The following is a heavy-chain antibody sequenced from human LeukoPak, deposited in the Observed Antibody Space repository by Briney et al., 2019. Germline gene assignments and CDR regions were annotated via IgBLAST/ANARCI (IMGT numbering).Heavy chain of an antibody. Sequence: SETLSLTCSVSGASISSRSYYWGWIRQPPGKGLEWIGSIYYSGSPYYNPSLKSRVTISVETSKNQFSLKLSSVTAADTAVYYCARVGRGIAAAYKLDWGQGTLVTVSS. J-gene: IGHJ4*02. CDR2: IYYSGSP. CDR3: ARVGRGIAAAYKLD. CDR1: GASISSRSYY. D-gene: IGHD6-13*01. V-gene: IGHV4-39*07.